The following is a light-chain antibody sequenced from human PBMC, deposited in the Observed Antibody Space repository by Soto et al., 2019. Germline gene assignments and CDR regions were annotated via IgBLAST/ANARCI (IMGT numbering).Light chain of an antibody. Sequence: DIQMTQFPSTLSASIGDRVTITCRASQTISSSLAWYQQKRRKAPKLLIYKASNLETGVPSRFSGCGSGTEFALTISSLQPDDVATYYCQQYIRYSPYTFGQGTRLEIK. CDR1: QTISSS. V-gene: IGKV1-5*03. CDR2: KAS. CDR3: QQYIRYSPYT. J-gene: IGKJ2*01.